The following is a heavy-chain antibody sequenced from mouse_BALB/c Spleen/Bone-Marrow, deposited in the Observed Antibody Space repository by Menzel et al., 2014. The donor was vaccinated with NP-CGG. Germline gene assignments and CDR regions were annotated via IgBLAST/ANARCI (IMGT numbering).Heavy chain of an antibody. Sequence: EVSLQQLGPEVVKPGASMQLPCTAAVYSFTDYTMNWVKQSHGKNLEWIGLINPYNGGTSYKQKFKGKATLTVDRSSSTAYMELLSLTSEDSAVYYCARWDYYGYAMDYWGQGTPVPVSS. CDR2: INPYNGGT. CDR3: ARWDYYGYAMDY. J-gene: IGHJ4*01. V-gene: IGHV1-18*01. D-gene: IGHD1-1*01. CDR1: VYSFTDYT.